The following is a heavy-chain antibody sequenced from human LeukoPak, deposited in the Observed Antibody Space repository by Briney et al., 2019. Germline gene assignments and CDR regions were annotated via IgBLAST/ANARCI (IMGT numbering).Heavy chain of an antibody. CDR1: GFTFSSYW. J-gene: IGHJ4*02. Sequence: AGGSLRLSCAASGFTFSSYWMSWVRQAPGKGLEWVANIKQDGSEKYYVDSVKGRFTISRDNAKNSLYLQMNSLRAEDTAVYYCARLQYCYGSGINFDYWGQGTLVTVSS. CDR2: IKQDGSEK. CDR3: ARLQYCYGSGINFDY. D-gene: IGHD3-10*01. V-gene: IGHV3-7*01.